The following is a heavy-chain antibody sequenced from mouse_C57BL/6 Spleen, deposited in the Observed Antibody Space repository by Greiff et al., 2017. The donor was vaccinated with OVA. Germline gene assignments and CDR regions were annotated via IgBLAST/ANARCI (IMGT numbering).Heavy chain of an antibody. Sequence: EVQLQQSGPELVKPGASVKISCKASGYTFTDYYMNWVKQSPGKCLEWIGDINPNNGGTSYNQKFKGKATLTVDKSSSTASMELRSLTSEDSAVDDCARPTAVVARGYWYFDVWGTGTTVTVSS. CDR1: GYTFTDYY. D-gene: IGHD1-1*01. CDR3: ARPTAVVARGYWYFDV. V-gene: IGHV1-26*01. J-gene: IGHJ1*03. CDR2: INPNNGGT.